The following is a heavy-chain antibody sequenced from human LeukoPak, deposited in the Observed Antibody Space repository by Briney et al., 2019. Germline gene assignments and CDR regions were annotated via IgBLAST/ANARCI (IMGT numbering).Heavy chain of an antibody. Sequence: GGSLRLSCAASGLTLSNYAMSWVRQGPGKGPEWVAGISYSSGSIYYLDSVKGRFTISRDNSRNTLYLQMNSLRAEDTAVYYCAKDVLRLNYGYFDLWGRGTLVSVSS. CDR3: AKDVLRLNYGYFDL. V-gene: IGHV3-23*01. J-gene: IGHJ2*01. CDR2: ISYSSGSI. CDR1: GLTLSNYA. D-gene: IGHD3-16*01.